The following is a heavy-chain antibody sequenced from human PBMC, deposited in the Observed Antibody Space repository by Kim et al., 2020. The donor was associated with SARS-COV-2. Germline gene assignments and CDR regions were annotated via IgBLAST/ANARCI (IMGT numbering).Heavy chain of an antibody. J-gene: IGHJ4*02. Sequence: ASVKVSCKTSGYTFTSYGINWVRQAPGQGLEWLGWITVYNGNTNYAENLQGRITMTIDESTTTAYMELRSLRSDDTAVYYCARMSSGSTRGWYCRAGTDSGGQPSLVTVPS. CDR1: GYTFTSYG. V-gene: IGHV1-18*01. CDR3: ARMSSGSTRGWYCRAGTDS. CDR2: ITVYNGNT. D-gene: IGHD2-15*01.